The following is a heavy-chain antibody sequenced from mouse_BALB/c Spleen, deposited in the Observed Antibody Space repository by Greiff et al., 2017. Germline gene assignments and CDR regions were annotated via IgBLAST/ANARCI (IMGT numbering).Heavy chain of an antibody. CDR3: ARHSYYRYPLDY. Sequence: EVQRVESGGGLVKPGGSLKLSCAASGFAFSSYDMSWVRQTPEKRLEWVAYISSGGGSTYYPDTVKGRFTISRDNAKNTLYLQMSSLKSEDTAMYYCARHSYYRYPLDYWGQGTTLTVSS. J-gene: IGHJ2*01. V-gene: IGHV5-12-1*01. CDR1: GFAFSSYD. D-gene: IGHD2-14*01. CDR2: ISSGGGST.